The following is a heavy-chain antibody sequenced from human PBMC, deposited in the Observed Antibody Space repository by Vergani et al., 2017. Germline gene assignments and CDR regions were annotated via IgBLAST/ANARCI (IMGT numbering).Heavy chain of an antibody. CDR2: IYNTGTL. V-gene: IGHV4-59*01. CDR3: ARYGSANPPSFDY. J-gene: IGHJ4*02. Sequence: QVQLQESGPGVVKPSETLSLTCSVSGGFMPGFYWSWIRQSPGKRLEWIGYIYNTGTLKYNPSLKSRVTISIDTSKNQFSLNLTSVTAADTAVYYCARYGSANPPSFDYWGQGTLVTVSS. D-gene: IGHD3-10*01. CDR1: GGFMPGFY.